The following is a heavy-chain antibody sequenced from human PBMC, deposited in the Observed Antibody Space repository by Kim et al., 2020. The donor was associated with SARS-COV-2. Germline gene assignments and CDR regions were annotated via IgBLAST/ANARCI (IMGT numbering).Heavy chain of an antibody. CDR3: ARKGMDGSGIYYYYGLDV. Sequence: ASVKVSCKASGYIFSVYGMHWVRQAPGQRLEWMGWINGGNGDTKYSQKFQDRVTITRDTSASTGYMEVSSLRSEDTAVYYCARKGMDGSGIYYYYGLDVWGQGTTVTVSS. CDR2: INGGNGDT. D-gene: IGHD3-10*01. J-gene: IGHJ6*02. V-gene: IGHV1-3*01. CDR1: GYIFSVYG.